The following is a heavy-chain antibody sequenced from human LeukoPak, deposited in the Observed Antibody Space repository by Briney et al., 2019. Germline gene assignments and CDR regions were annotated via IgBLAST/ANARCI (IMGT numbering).Heavy chain of an antibody. CDR2: ISGSGGST. J-gene: IGHJ4*02. CDR1: GFTCSSYA. V-gene: IGHV3-23*01. CDR3: AKGAAAAGTMFDY. D-gene: IGHD6-13*01. Sequence: GGSLRLSCAASGFTCSSYAMSWVRQAPGKGMEWVSAISGSGGSTYYADSVKGRFTISRDNSKNTLYLQMNSLRAEDTAVYYCAKGAAAAGTMFDYWGQGTLVTVSS.